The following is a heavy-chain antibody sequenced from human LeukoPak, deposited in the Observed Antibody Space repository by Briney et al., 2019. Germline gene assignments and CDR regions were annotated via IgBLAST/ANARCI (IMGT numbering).Heavy chain of an antibody. CDR2: VIPSSGGT. D-gene: IGHD2/OR15-2a*01. CDR1: GYTFTDYY. CDR3: APLNHDQNMFDQ. J-gene: IGHJ4*02. V-gene: IGHV1-2*02. Sequence: GASVKVSCKASGYTFTDYYMHWVRQAPGQGLEWMGWVIPSSGGTTYAEKFQDRVAMTRDTSISTAYMELTRLTSDDTAVYYCAPLNHDQNMFDQWGQGTLVTVSS.